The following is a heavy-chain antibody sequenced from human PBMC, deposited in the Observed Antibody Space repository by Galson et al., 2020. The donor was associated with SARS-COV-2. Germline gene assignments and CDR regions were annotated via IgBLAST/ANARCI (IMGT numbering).Heavy chain of an antibody. CDR3: ARAWAVDLRYFDL. CDR1: GDSISSGGFY. CDR2: IFHNGHT. D-gene: IGHD1-26*01. J-gene: IGHJ2*01. Sequence: SETLSLTCTVSGDSISSGGFYWSWIRQHPGKGLEWIGYIFHNGHTYSNPSLKSRVSISIDTSKNQFSLNLTSVTAADTAVYYCARAWAVDLRYFDLWGRGTLVSVSS. V-gene: IGHV4-31*03.